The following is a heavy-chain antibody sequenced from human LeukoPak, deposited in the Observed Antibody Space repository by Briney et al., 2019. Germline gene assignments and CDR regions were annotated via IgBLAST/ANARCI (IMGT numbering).Heavy chain of an antibody. V-gene: IGHV3-48*04. J-gene: IGHJ4*02. D-gene: IGHD4-23*01. CDR1: GFIFNTYS. CDR2: VSSSSRTI. CDR3: ARDLGLYDYGGNIDF. Sequence: PGGSLRPSCTASGFIFNTYSMNWVRQAPGKGLEWVSYVSSSSRTIYYADSVKGRFTISRDNAKNSLYLQMNSLRAEDTAVYYCARDLGLYDYGGNIDFWGQGTLVTVSS.